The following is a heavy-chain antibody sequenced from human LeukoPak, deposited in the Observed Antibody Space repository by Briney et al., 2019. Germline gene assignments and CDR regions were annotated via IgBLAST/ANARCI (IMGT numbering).Heavy chain of an antibody. CDR3: AREDYYDSSGPFDY. Sequence: GRSLRLSCAASGFTFSSYAMHWVRQAPGKGLEWVAAISYDGSNKYYADPVKGRFTISRDNSKNTLYLQMNSLRAEDTAVYYCAREDYYDSSGPFDYWGQGTLVTVSS. CDR1: GFTFSSYA. D-gene: IGHD3-22*01. CDR2: ISYDGSNK. J-gene: IGHJ4*02. V-gene: IGHV3-30-3*01.